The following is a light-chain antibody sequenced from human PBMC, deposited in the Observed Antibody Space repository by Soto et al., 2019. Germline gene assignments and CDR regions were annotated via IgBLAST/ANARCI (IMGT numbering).Light chain of an antibody. Sequence: EIVLTQSPGTLSLSPGERATLSCRASQTVISSYLAWYQQKPGQAPRLLIFGASSRATGIPDRFSGSGSGTDFTLTIRGLEPDDFALYYCLQYGGSPRTFGQGTKLEIK. CDR3: LQYGGSPRT. V-gene: IGKV3-20*01. J-gene: IGKJ2*01. CDR1: QTVISSY. CDR2: GAS.